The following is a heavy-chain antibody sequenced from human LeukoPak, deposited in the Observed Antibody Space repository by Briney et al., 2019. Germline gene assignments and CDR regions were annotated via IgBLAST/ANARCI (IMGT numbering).Heavy chain of an antibody. Sequence: GAAAKVSCKASGYSFTDSYMHWVRQAPGQGLEWMGWINPKIGGTNYAQKFQGRVSMTRDTSISTAYMELSRLKSDDTAVYYCARDLGYTTSCWGQGTLVTVCS. CDR2: INPKIGGT. CDR1: GYSFTDSY. CDR3: ARDLGYTTSC. D-gene: IGHD6-13*01. J-gene: IGHJ4*02. V-gene: IGHV1-2*02.